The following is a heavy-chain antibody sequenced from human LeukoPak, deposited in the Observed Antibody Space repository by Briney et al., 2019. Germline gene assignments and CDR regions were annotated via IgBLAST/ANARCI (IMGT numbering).Heavy chain of an antibody. D-gene: IGHD3-3*01. CDR2: IRNSGTHV. CDR1: GFTFKTYS. Sequence: GGSLRLSCAASGFTFKTYSMIWVRQAPGKGLEWVSSIRNSGTHVYYADSLKGRFTISRDNARDSLYLQMNSLRAEDTAVYYCARDGSYDFWSRNDYMDFWGKGTTVTVSS. CDR3: ARDGSYDFWSRNDYMDF. J-gene: IGHJ6*03. V-gene: IGHV3-21*01.